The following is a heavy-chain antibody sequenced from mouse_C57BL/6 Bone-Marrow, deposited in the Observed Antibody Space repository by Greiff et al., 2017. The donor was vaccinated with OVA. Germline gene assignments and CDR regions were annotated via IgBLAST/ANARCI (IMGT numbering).Heavy chain of an antibody. CDR3: ARHYRFAY. V-gene: IGHV5-6*02. J-gene: IGHJ3*01. D-gene: IGHD1-1*01. CDR2: ISSGGSYT. Sequence: EVKLEESGGDLVKPGGSLKLSCAASGFTFSSYGMSWVRQTPDKRLEWVATISSGGSYTYYPDSVKGRFTISRDNAKNTLYLQMSSLKSEDTAMYYCARHYRFAYWGQGTLVTVSA. CDR1: GFTFSSYG.